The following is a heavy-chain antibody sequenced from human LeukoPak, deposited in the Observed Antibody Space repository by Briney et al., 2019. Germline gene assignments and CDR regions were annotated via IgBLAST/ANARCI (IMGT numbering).Heavy chain of an antibody. V-gene: IGHV1-18*04. J-gene: IGHJ4*02. D-gene: IGHD5-18*01. CDR1: GYTFTSYG. Sequence: ASVKVSCKASGYTFTSYGISWVRQARGQGLEWMGWISAYNGNTNYAQKLQGRVTMTTDTSTSTAYMELRSLRSDDTAVYYCARDRGGRGYLSYWGQGSLVTVSS. CDR2: ISAYNGNT. CDR3: ARDRGGRGYLSY.